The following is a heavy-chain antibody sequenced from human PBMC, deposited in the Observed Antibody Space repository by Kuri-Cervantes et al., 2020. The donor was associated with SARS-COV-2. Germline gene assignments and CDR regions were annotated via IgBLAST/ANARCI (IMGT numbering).Heavy chain of an antibody. J-gene: IGHJ5*02. CDR3: ASRRFRITHH. V-gene: IGHV3-21*01. D-gene: IGHD3-16*01. Sequence: GGSLRLSCAASGFTFSNYGMHWVRQAPGKGLEWVSSISSSSSYIYYADSVKGRFTISRDNAKNSLYLQMNSLRAEDTAVYYCASRRFRITHHWGQGTLVTVSS. CDR1: GFTFSNYG. CDR2: ISSSSSYI.